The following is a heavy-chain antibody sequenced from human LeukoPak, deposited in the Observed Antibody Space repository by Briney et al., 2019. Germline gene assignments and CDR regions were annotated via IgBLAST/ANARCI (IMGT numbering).Heavy chain of an antibody. D-gene: IGHD3-9*01. J-gene: IGHJ6*02. V-gene: IGHV3-23*01. CDR3: AKRYYDILTGYDV. Sequence: PGGSLRLSCAASGFTFSSYAMSWVRQAPGRGLEWVSAISGGGGTTYYADCVKGRFTISRDNSKNTLYMQMNSLRAEDTAVYYCAKRYYDILTGYDVWGQGTTVTVSS. CDR1: GFTFSSYA. CDR2: ISGGGGTT.